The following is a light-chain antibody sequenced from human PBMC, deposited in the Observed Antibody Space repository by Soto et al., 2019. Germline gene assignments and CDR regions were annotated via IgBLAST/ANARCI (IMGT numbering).Light chain of an antibody. J-gene: IGKJ1*01. Sequence: EIVMTQSPATVSVSPGERSTLSCRASQSFGTNLAWYQQTPGQAPRLLIYGASIMATGVPDRFSGSGSGKYFTLTISSRRSEDVAVYYGQQYNNWPQTFGQGTKGESK. V-gene: IGKV3-15*01. CDR1: QSFGTN. CDR2: GAS. CDR3: QQYNNWPQT.